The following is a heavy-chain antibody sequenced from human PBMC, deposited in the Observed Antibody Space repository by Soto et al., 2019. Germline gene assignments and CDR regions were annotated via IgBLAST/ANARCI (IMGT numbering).Heavy chain of an antibody. D-gene: IGHD6-13*01. CDR3: ARARDIIAAGTNAFDI. Sequence: SQTLSLTCAISGDSVSSNSATWNWIRQSPSRVLEWLGRTYYRSKRYNDYAVSVKSRITINPDTSKNQFSLQLNSVTPEDTGVYYCARARDIIAAGTNAFDIWGQGTMVTVSS. V-gene: IGHV6-1*01. CDR1: GDSVSSNSAT. CDR2: TYYRSKRYN. J-gene: IGHJ3*02.